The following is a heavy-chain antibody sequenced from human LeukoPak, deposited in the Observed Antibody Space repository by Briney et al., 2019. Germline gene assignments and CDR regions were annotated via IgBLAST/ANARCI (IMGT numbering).Heavy chain of an antibody. Sequence: PGGSLRLSCAASGFTFSSYAMSWVRQAPGKGLEWVSAISGSGGSTYYADSVKGRFTISRDNSKNTLYLQMNSLRAEDTAVYYCARDGYCSGGSCPYDAFDIWGQGTMVTVSS. D-gene: IGHD2-15*01. CDR3: ARDGYCSGGSCPYDAFDI. CDR2: ISGSGGST. V-gene: IGHV3-23*01. J-gene: IGHJ3*02. CDR1: GFTFSSYA.